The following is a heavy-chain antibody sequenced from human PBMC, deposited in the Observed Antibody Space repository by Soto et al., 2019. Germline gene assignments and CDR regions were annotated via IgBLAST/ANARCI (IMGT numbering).Heavy chain of an antibody. CDR2: IYYSGST. CDR3: ARDHDYGDYYYGMDV. D-gene: IGHD4-17*01. CDR1: GGSVSSGSYY. Sequence: QVQLQESGPGLVKPSETLSLTCTVSGGSVSSGSYYWSWIRQPPGKGLEWIGYIYYSGSTNYNPSLKSRVTISVDTSKNQCSLKLSSVTAADTAVYYCARDHDYGDYYYGMDVWGQGTTVTVSS. J-gene: IGHJ6*02. V-gene: IGHV4-61*01.